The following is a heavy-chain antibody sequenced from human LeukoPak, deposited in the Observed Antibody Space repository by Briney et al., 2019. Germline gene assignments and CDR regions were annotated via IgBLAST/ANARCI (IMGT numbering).Heavy chain of an antibody. CDR3: ARSRFVRGWELNFDY. CDR2: IYTSGST. V-gene: IGHV4-4*07. Sequence: SETLSLTCTVSGGSISSYYWSWIRQPAGKGLEWIGRIYTSGSTNYNPSLKSRVTMSVDTSKNQFSLKLSSVTAADTAVYYCARSRFVRGWELNFDYWGQGTLVTVSS. J-gene: IGHJ4*02. D-gene: IGHD1-26*01. CDR1: GGSISSYY.